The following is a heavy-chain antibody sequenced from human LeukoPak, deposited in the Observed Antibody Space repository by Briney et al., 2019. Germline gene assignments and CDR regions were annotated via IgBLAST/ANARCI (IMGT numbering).Heavy chain of an antibody. D-gene: IGHD6-19*01. CDR3: AKAPRAGTPYYYYGMDV. J-gene: IGHJ6*02. CDR1: GFTFSSYG. Sequence: GGSLRLSCAASGFTFSSYGMHWVRQAPGKGLEWVAVISYDGSNKYYADSVKGRFTISRDNSKNTLYLQMSGLRAEDTAVYYCAKAPRAGTPYYYYGMDVWGQGTTVTVSS. CDR2: ISYDGSNK. V-gene: IGHV3-30*18.